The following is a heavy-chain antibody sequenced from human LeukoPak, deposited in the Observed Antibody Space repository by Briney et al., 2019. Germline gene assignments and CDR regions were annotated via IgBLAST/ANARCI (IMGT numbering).Heavy chain of an antibody. CDR3: ARRSTIAAPLFDY. D-gene: IGHD6-6*01. V-gene: IGHV5-51*01. J-gene: IGHJ4*02. CDR1: GYSFTSYW. CDR2: IYPGDSES. Sequence: GESPKISCKGSGYSFTSYWIGWVRQMPGKGLEWMGIIYPGDSESRYSPFFQGQVTISADKSIRTAYLQWSSLKASDTAMYYCARRSTIAAPLFDYWGQGTLVTVSS.